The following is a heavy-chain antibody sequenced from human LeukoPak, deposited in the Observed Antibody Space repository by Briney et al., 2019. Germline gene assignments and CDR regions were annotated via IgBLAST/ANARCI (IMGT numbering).Heavy chain of an antibody. CDR2: IYYSGST. Sequence: PSETLSLTCTVSGGSISSSSYYWGWIRQPPGKGLEWIGSIYYSGSTYYNPSLKSRVTISVDTSKNQFSLKLSSVTAADTAVYYCARIVFPSYVDYWGQGTLVTVSS. J-gene: IGHJ4*02. D-gene: IGHD3-16*02. CDR1: GGSISSSSYY. V-gene: IGHV4-39*01. CDR3: ARIVFPSYVDY.